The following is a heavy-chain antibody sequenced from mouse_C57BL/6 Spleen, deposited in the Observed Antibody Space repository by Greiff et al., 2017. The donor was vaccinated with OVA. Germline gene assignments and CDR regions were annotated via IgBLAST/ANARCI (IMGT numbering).Heavy chain of an antibody. J-gene: IGHJ4*01. CDR1: GYTFTSYW. CDR2: IDPSDSYT. D-gene: IGHD1-1*01. V-gene: IGHV1-69*01. Sequence: VQLQQPGAELVMPGASVKLSCKASGYTFTSYWMHWVKQRPGQGLEWIGEIDPSDSYTNYNQKFKGKSTLTVDKSSSTAYMQLSSLTSEDSEVYYCARGITTVPYAMDYWGQGTSVTVSS. CDR3: ARGITTVPYAMDY.